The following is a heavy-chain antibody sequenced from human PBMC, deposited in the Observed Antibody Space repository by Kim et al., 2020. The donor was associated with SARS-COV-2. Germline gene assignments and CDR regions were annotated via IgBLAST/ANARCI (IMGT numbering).Heavy chain of an antibody. CDR3: AGVIAFNVDTEMPFDY. Sequence: GGSLRLSCAASGFTFSSYGMNWVRQAPGKGLEWVADIWNDGSNKYYADSVKGRFTISRDKSKNTLYLQMSSLRAEDTAVYYCAGVIAFNVDTEMPFDYWGQRTLVTVSS. J-gene: IGHJ4*02. CDR1: GFTFSSYG. V-gene: IGHV3-33*01. CDR2: IWNDGSNK. D-gene: IGHD5-18*01.